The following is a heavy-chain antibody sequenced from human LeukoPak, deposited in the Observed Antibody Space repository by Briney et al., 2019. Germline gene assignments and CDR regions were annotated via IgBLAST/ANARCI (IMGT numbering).Heavy chain of an antibody. CDR1: GYTFTSYG. CDR2: ISAYNGNT. CDR3: ARDPLDYGDNYFDY. J-gene: IGHJ4*02. V-gene: IGHV1-18*01. D-gene: IGHD4-17*01. Sequence: GASVKVSCKASGYTFTSYGISWVRQAPGQGLEWMGWISAYNGNTIYAQKLQGRVTMTTDTSTSTAYMELRSLRSDDTAVHYCARDPLDYGDNYFDYWGQGTLVTVSS.